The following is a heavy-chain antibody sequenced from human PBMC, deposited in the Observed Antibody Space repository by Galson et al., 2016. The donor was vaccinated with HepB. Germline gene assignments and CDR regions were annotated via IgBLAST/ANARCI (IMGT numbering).Heavy chain of an antibody. CDR2: ITGGGRHT. CDR3: APSNSRSGSDWRITDY. D-gene: IGHD5-12*01. V-gene: IGHV3-23*01. CDR1: GFTFSNCA. J-gene: IGHJ4*02. Sequence: SLRLSCAASGFTFSNCAMTWVRQAPGKGLEWVSAITGGGRHTYYADSVKGRFTISRDNSKNTLYLQMNSLRAEDTAVYYCAPSNSRSGSDWRITDYWGQGTLVTVSS.